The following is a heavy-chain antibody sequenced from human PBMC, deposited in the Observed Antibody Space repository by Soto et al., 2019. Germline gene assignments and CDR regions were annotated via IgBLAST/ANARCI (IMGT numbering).Heavy chain of an antibody. CDR3: AYSALLGIAAAVYP. CDR2: INAGNGNT. Sequence: ASVTVSCRASVYTFTSYAMHWGRQSPGQRLEWMGWINAGNGNTKYSQKFQCRVTITRSTSASTSYMELSILRSEDTAVYYCAYSALLGIAAAVYPWGQGTLVTVSS. V-gene: IGHV1-3*01. J-gene: IGHJ5*02. D-gene: IGHD6-13*01. CDR1: VYTFTSYA.